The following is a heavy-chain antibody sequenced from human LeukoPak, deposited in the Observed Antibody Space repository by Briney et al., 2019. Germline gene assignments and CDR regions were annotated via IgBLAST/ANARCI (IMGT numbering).Heavy chain of an antibody. CDR1: GFTFSNYA. D-gene: IGHD5-12*01. CDR2: IVDNGGTT. CDR3: AKDRDGFDFREY. V-gene: IGHV3-23*01. J-gene: IGHJ4*02. Sequence: GGSLRLSCAASGFTFSNYAMSWVRQAPGKELEWISAIVDNGGTTYYADSVKGRFTVSRDNSKNTLFLQMNSLRAEDTAIYFCAKDRDGFDFREYWGQGTMVTVSS.